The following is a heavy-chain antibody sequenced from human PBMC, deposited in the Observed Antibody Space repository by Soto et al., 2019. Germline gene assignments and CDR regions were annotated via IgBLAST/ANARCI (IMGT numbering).Heavy chain of an antibody. V-gene: IGHV4-34*01. CDR1: GGSFSGYY. CDR3: AREPYRSSWYERYYCSYYGMDV. D-gene: IGHD6-13*01. Sequence: SETLSLTCAVYGGSFSGYYWSWIRQPPGKGLEWIGEINHSGSTNYNPSLKSRVTISVDTSKNQFSLKLSSVTAADTAVYYFAREPYRSSWYERYYCSYYGMDVWGQVTTVTASS. J-gene: IGHJ6*02. CDR2: INHSGST.